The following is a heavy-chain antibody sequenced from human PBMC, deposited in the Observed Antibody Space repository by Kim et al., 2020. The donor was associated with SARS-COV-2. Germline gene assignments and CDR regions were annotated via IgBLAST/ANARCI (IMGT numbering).Heavy chain of an antibody. D-gene: IGHD1-1*01. CDR2: SST. V-gene: IGHV5-10-1*01. CDR3: VRSRYPLDY. J-gene: IGHJ4*02. Sequence: SSTNYSPSFQGHVTISADKSISTAYLQWSSLKASDTAMYYCVRSRYPLDYWGQGTLVTVSS.